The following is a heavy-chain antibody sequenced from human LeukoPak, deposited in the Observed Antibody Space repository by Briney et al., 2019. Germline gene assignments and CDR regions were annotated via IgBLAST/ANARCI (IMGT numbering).Heavy chain of an antibody. V-gene: IGHV1-69*13. CDR1: GGTFSSYA. D-gene: IGHD4-23*01. Sequence: SVKVSCKASGGTFSSYAISWVRQAPGQGLEWMGGIIPIFGTANYAQKFQGRVTITADESTSTAYMELSSLRSEDTAVYYCATDRPYYGGNSGYWGQGTLVTVSS. CDR2: IIPIFGTA. CDR3: ATDRPYYGGNSGY. J-gene: IGHJ4*02.